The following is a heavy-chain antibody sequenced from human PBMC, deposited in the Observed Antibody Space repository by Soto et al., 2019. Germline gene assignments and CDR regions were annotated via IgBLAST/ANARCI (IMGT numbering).Heavy chain of an antibody. CDR1: GGSFSGYY. Sequence: SETLSLTCAVYGGSFSGYYWSWIRQPPGKGLEWIGEINHSGSTNYNPSLKSRVTISVDTSKNQFSLKLSSVTAADTAVYYCARAVKQWLVKQNWFDPWGQGTLVTVSS. V-gene: IGHV4-34*01. D-gene: IGHD6-19*01. CDR3: ARAVKQWLVKQNWFDP. J-gene: IGHJ5*02. CDR2: INHSGST.